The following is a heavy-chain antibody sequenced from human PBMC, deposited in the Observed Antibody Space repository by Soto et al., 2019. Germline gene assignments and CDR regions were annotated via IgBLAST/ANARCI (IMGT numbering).Heavy chain of an antibody. CDR1: GDSVSSNSAA. Sequence: QVQLQESGPGLVKPSQTLSLTCAISGDSVSSNSAAWNWIRLSPSRGLALLARTYYRSRWYNEYAPSMRGRIPVNPDTCRNQFSPQVTSVTPEDTAVYYCSGNTSHQWYYMDVWGKGTTGTVPS. D-gene: IGHD6-19*01. J-gene: IGHJ6*03. CDR2: TYYRSRWYN. V-gene: IGHV6-1*01. CDR3: SGNTSHQWYYMDV.